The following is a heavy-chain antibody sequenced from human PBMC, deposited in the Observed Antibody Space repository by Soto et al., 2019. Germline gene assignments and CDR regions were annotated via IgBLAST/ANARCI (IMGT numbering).Heavy chain of an antibody. CDR1: GFTFSSYG. CDR3: ARGEVVINLYYFAS. V-gene: IGHV3-33*01. CDR2: IWYDGSKK. D-gene: IGHD3-22*01. Sequence: QVQLVESGGGVVQPGRSLRLSCAASGFTFSSYGMHWVRQAPGKGLEWVAVIWYDGSKKDYADSVKGRFTISRDNSKNTLYLQMNTLRVEDTAVYYCARGEVVINLYYFASWGQGTLVIVSS. J-gene: IGHJ4*02.